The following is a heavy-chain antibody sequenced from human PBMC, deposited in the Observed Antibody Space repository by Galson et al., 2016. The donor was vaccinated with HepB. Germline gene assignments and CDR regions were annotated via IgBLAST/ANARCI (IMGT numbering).Heavy chain of an antibody. D-gene: IGHD2-21*01. V-gene: IGHV3-23*01. Sequence: SLRLSCAASGFTFRNYAMSWVRQAPGKGLEWVSGVTGSGGSTYYADSVRGRFTISRDNSKNTLYLQMNSLRAEDTALYYCSPVDGPWGRGTLVTVSS. CDR3: SPVDGP. J-gene: IGHJ2*01. CDR1: GFTFRNYA. CDR2: VTGSGGST.